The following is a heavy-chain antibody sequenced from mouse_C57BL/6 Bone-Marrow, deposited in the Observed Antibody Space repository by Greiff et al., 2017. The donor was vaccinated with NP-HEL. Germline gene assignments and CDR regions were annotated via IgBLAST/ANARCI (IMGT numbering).Heavy chain of an antibody. CDR3: ARGGYYGSSDYFDY. Sequence: VKLMESGAELARPGASVKLSCKASGYTFTSYGISWVKQRTGQGLEWIGEIYPRSGNTYYNEKFKGKATLTADKSSSTAYMELRSLTSEDSAVYFCARGGYYGSSDYFDYWGQGTTLTVSS. V-gene: IGHV1-81*01. D-gene: IGHD1-1*01. CDR1: GYTFTSYG. J-gene: IGHJ2*01. CDR2: IYPRSGNT.